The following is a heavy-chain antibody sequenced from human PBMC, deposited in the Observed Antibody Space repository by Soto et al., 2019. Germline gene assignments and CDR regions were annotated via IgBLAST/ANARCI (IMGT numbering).Heavy chain of an antibody. CDR3: ARWLFGVATPGRFDP. J-gene: IGHJ5*02. V-gene: IGHV1-69*12. D-gene: IGHD3-3*01. Sequence: QVQLVQSGAEVKKPGSSVKVSCKASGGTFSSYAISWVRQAPGQGLEWMGGIIPIFGTANYAQKLQGRVTITADESTSPAYMELSSLRSEDTAVYYCARWLFGVATPGRFDPWGQGTLVTVSS. CDR1: GGTFSSYA. CDR2: IIPIFGTA.